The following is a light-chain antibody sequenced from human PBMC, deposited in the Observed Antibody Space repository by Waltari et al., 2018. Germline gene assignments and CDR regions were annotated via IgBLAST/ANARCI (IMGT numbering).Light chain of an antibody. CDR1: QSVTNY. J-gene: IGKJ4*01. Sequence: DIVFTQSPAILSLSPGERASLPCRASQSVTNYLAWYQQKPGQAPRILIYDTSNRATGIPARFSGSGFGTDFTLTISSLEPEDFAVYYCQQRRDWPLTFGGGTKVEIK. CDR3: QQRRDWPLT. V-gene: IGKV3-11*01. CDR2: DTS.